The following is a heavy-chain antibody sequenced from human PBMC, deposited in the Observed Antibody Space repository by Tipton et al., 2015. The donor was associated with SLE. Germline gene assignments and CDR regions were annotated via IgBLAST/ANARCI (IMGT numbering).Heavy chain of an antibody. CDR1: GFTFRSYP. CDR2: IYSGGST. J-gene: IGHJ4*02. V-gene: IGHV3-23*03. CDR3: AGGSSSTRDY. D-gene: IGHD3-16*01. Sequence: SLRLSCAASGFTFRSYPKTWVRQAPGKGLEWVSVIYSGGSTYYADSVKGRFTISRDDSKKTLYLQMNSLRPEDTAVYYCAGGSSSTRDYWGQGTLVTVSS.